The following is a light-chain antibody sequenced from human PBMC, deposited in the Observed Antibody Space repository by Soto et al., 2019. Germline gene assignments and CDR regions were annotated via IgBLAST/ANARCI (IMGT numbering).Light chain of an antibody. Sequence: VLSQSPGRLSLSPGERATLSCRASQSVPSTYFAWYQQKSGQPPRLLISGTSNRATGIPDRISGSGSGRAFTLTIRRVEPEDCAVYFCQQFGNSPWTLGQGTKVDIK. CDR2: GTS. V-gene: IGKV3-20*01. CDR3: QQFGNSPWT. CDR1: QSVPSTY. J-gene: IGKJ1*01.